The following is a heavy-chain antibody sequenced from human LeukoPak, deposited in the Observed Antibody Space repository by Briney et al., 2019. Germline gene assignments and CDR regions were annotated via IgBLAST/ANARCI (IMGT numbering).Heavy chain of an antibody. CDR3: AKDTRSGWYDVNWFDP. J-gene: IGHJ5*02. CDR1: GFTFDDYA. Sequence: GGSLRLSCAASGFTFDDYAMHWVRQAPGKGLEWVSLISGDGGSTYYADSVKGRFTISRDNSKNSLYLQMNSLRTEDTALYYCAKDTRSGWYDVNWFDPWGQGTLVTVSS. CDR2: ISGDGGST. V-gene: IGHV3-43*02. D-gene: IGHD6-19*01.